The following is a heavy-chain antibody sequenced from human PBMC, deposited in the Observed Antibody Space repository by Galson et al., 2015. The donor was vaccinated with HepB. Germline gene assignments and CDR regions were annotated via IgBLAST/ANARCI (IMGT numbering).Heavy chain of an antibody. CDR3: ANLQYYYDRRGYRTNWFDP. CDR2: IYSGDTT. D-gene: IGHD3-22*01. Sequence: SLRLSCAASEFTVSDKYTGWVRQTPGKGLEWVSIIYSGDTTFYADSVEGRFTISRDNSKNTLYLQMNSLRFDDTAVYYCANLQYYYDRRGYRTNWFDPWGQGTLVTVSS. CDR1: EFTVSDKY. J-gene: IGHJ5*02. V-gene: IGHV3-66*02.